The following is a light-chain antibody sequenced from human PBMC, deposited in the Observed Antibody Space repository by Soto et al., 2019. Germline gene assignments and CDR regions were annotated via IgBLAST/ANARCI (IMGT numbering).Light chain of an antibody. CDR2: AAS. CDR3: QQIYSAPLT. Sequence: DIQMTQSPSSLSASVGDRVTITCRASQSITTYLNWYRQKPGKAPKLLIYAASSLQSGVPSRFSGSGSEISFTLSISRLQPEDFGTYFCQQIYSAPLTFGGGTKVEIK. J-gene: IGKJ4*01. CDR1: QSITTY. V-gene: IGKV1-39*01.